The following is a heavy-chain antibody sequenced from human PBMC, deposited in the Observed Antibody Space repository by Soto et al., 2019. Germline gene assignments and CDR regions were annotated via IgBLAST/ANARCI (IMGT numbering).Heavy chain of an antibody. Sequence: PGQGLEWVGGIIPVLGAPSYAQTFQGRVTITADESTSAAYLELSSLRSDDTAVYFCARDRHYENHTFYYLKYYFDYWGQGTLVTVSS. CDR3: ARDRHYENHTFYYLKYYFDY. J-gene: IGHJ4*02. V-gene: IGHV1-69*01. CDR2: IIPVLGAP. D-gene: IGHD3-22*01.